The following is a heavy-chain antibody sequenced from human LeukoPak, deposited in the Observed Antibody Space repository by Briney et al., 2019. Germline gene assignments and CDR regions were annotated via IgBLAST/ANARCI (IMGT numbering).Heavy chain of an antibody. CDR2: INPSGGST. Sequence: ASVNVSCEASGYTFTSYYMHWMRQAPGHGLEWMGIINPSGGSTSYAQKFQGRVTMTRDTSTNTFYMELSSLRSEDTAVYYCARDEGPPWDNWNYGGPDYWGQGTLVTVSS. V-gene: IGHV1-46*01. CDR1: GYTFTSYY. J-gene: IGHJ4*02. CDR3: ARDEGPPWDNWNYGGPDY. D-gene: IGHD1-7*01.